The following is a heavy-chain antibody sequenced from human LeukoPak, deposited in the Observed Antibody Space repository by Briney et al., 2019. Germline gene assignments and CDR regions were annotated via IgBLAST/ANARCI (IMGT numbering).Heavy chain of an antibody. Sequence: GGSLRLSCAASGFTFDDYAMHWVRQAPGKGLEWVSGISWNSGSIGYADSVKGRFTISRDNAKNSLYLQMNSLRAEDTALYYCAKDSYFDWLRGSNWFDPWGQGTLVTVSS. D-gene: IGHD3-9*01. CDR3: AKDSYFDWLRGSNWFDP. CDR2: ISWNSGSI. CDR1: GFTFDDYA. J-gene: IGHJ5*02. V-gene: IGHV3-9*01.